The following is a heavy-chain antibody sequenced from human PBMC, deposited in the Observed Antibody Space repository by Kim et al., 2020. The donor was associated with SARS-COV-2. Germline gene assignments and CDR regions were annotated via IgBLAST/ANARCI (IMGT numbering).Heavy chain of an antibody. Sequence: GGSLRLSCVASGFTLNTYEMNWVRQVPGKGLEWVSFISSNGATIWYSDSVRDRFTVSRDNAENSLYLQLDDLRAEDTAVYYCVRELKWGKVDCWGQGTLVSVSS. CDR2: ISSNGATI. D-gene: IGHD2-15*01. CDR3: VRELKWGKVDC. J-gene: IGHJ4*02. CDR1: GFTLNTYE. V-gene: IGHV3-48*03.